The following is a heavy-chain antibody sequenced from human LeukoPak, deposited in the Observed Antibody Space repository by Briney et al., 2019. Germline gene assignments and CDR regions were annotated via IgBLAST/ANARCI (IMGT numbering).Heavy chain of an antibody. CDR3: ARDSRDSYYYYYMDV. D-gene: IGHD2/OR15-2a*01. J-gene: IGHJ6*03. CDR2: IYTSGST. Sequence: PSETLSLTCTVSGEPINSGSYYWTWIRQPAGKELEWLGRIYTSGSTNYNPSLKSRVTMSLDTSKNQFSLKLSSVTAADTAVYYCARDSRDSYYYYYMDVWGKGTTVTISS. V-gene: IGHV4-61*02. CDR1: GEPINSGSYY.